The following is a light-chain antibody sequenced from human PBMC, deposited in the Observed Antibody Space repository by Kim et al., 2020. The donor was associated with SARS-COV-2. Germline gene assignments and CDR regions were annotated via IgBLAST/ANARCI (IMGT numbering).Light chain of an antibody. CDR3: QQYGSSLYT. V-gene: IGKV3-20*01. Sequence: LSPGETATLSCRASSSVSSSYLAWYQQKPGQAPRLLIYGASSRATGIPDRFSGSGSGTDFTLPISRLEPEDFAVYYCQQYGSSLYTFGQGTKLEI. J-gene: IGKJ2*01. CDR1: SSVSSSY. CDR2: GAS.